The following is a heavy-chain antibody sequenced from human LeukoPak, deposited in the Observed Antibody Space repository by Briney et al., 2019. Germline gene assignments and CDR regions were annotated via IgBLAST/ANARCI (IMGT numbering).Heavy chain of an antibody. J-gene: IGHJ4*02. V-gene: IGHV3-48*02. CDR3: ARDLYGDYAPDY. D-gene: IGHD4-17*01. CDR2: ISSSSSTI. CDR1: GFTFSSYS. Sequence: PGGSLRLSCAASGFTFSSYSMNWVRQAPGKGLEWVSYISSSSSTIYYADSVKGRFTISRDNAKASLYLQMNILRDEDTAIYYCARDLYGDYAPDYWGQGTLVTVSS.